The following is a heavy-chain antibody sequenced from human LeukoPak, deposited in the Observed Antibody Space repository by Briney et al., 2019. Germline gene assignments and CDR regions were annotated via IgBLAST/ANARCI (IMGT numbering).Heavy chain of an antibody. CDR2: IYYTGST. Sequence: PGGSLRLSCAASGFNITSNYMNWVRQPPGKGLEWIGYIYYTGSTNYNPSLKSRVTISVDTSKNKFSLKLTSVTAADTAAYYCARSLTYSGFDPWGQGTLVTVSS. J-gene: IGHJ5*02. CDR3: ARSLTYSGFDP. V-gene: IGHV4-59*01. D-gene: IGHD2-21*01. CDR1: GFNITSNY.